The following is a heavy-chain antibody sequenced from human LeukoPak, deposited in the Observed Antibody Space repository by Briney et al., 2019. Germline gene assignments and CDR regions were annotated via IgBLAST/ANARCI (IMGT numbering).Heavy chain of an antibody. D-gene: IGHD4-17*01. V-gene: IGHV3-48*02. CDR1: GFTFSSYS. CDR2: ISGSGSTI. J-gene: IGHJ4*02. Sequence: GGSLRLSCAASGFTFSSYSMNWVRQAPGKALEWVSYISGSGSTIYYADFVKGRFAISRDNAKNTLYLQLISPTDEDTAVYYCARDRYGDYVFDYWGQGTLVTVSS. CDR3: ARDRYGDYVFDY.